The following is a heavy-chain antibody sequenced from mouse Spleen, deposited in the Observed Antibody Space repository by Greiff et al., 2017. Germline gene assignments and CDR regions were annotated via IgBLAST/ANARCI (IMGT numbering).Heavy chain of an antibody. V-gene: IGHV1-9*01. CDR3: VYYYGSSYGYYYAMDY. J-gene: IGHJ4*01. CDR1: GYTFTGYW. CDR2: ILPGSGST. Sequence: LQESGAELMKPGASVKLSCKATGYTFTGYWIEWVKQRPGHGLEWIGEILPGSGSTNYNEKFKGKATFTADTSSNTAYMQLSSLTTEDSAIYYCVYYYGSSYGYYYAMDYWGQGTSVTVSS. D-gene: IGHD1-1*01.